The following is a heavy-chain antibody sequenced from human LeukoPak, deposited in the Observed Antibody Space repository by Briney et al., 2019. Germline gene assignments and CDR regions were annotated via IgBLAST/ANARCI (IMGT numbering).Heavy chain of an antibody. Sequence: GGSLRLSCAASGFTFTNAWMSWVRQAPGKGLEWVGRIKSKTDGGTTDYAAPVKGRFTISRDDSENTLYLQMTSLKTEDTAVYYCSTGILDDRSGYDFDYWGQGTLVTVSS. CDR2: IKSKTDGGTT. CDR3: STGILDDRSGYDFDY. V-gene: IGHV3-15*01. D-gene: IGHD3-22*01. J-gene: IGHJ4*02. CDR1: GFTFTNAW.